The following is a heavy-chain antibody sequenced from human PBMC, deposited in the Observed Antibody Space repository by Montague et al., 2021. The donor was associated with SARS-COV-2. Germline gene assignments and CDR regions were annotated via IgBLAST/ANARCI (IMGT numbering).Heavy chain of an antibody. CDR1: GGSISSGGYY. CDR2: IYRSGST. D-gene: IGHD4-17*01. Sequence: TLSLTCTVSGGSISSGGYYWSWIRQPAGKGLEWIGCIYRSGSTYYNPSLKSRVTMSVDTSKNQFSLKVSSVTAADTAVYYCARDDGDYSDYYGLDVWGQGTTVTVSS. V-gene: IGHV4-61*02. CDR3: ARDDGDYSDYYGLDV. J-gene: IGHJ6*02.